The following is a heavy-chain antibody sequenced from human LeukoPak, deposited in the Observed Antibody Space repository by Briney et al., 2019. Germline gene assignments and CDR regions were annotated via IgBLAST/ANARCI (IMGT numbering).Heavy chain of an antibody. V-gene: IGHV3-53*01. CDR3: ARDFPTAMVSGY. CDR2: IYSGGST. D-gene: IGHD5-18*01. Sequence: PGGSLRLSCGASGFTVSSNYMSWVRQAPGKGLEWVSVIYSGGSTYYADSVKGRFTISRDNSKNTLYLQMNSLRAEDTAVYYCARDFPTAMVSGYWGQGTLVTVSS. CDR1: GFTVSSNY. J-gene: IGHJ4*02.